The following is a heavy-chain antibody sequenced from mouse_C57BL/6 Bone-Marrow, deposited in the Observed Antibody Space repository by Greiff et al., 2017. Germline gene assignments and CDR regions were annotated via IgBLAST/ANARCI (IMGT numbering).Heavy chain of an antibody. J-gene: IGHJ1*03. CDR3: ARINYYGSSLYFDV. CDR1: GYSITSGYY. V-gene: IGHV3-6*01. CDR2: ISYDGSH. Sequence: EVQLQESGPGLVKPSQSLSLTCSVTGYSITSGYYWNWIRQFPGNKQEWMGYISYDGSHNYNPSLKNRISITRDTSTNQFYLKLNSVTTEDTATYYCARINYYGSSLYFDVWGTGTTVTVSS. D-gene: IGHD1-1*01.